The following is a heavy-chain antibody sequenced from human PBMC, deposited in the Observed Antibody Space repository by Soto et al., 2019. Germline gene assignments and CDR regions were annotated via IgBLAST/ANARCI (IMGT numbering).Heavy chain of an antibody. Sequence: SVKVSCKASGGTFSSYAISWVRQAPGQGLEWMGGIIPIFGTANYAQKFQGRVTITADKSTSTAYMELSSLRSEDTAMYYCARQGNGAEGFDYWGQGTLVTVSS. CDR2: IIPIFGTA. CDR3: ARQGNGAEGFDY. V-gene: IGHV1-69*06. D-gene: IGHD4-17*01. J-gene: IGHJ4*02. CDR1: GGTFSSYA.